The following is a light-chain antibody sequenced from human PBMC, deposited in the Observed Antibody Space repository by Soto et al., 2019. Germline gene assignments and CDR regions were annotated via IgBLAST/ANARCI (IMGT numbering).Light chain of an antibody. CDR1: QGLLYMDG. CDR2: KAS. V-gene: IGKV1-5*03. J-gene: IGKJ1*01. Sequence: MTQSPLSLSVSLGQAASISCWSSQGLLYMDGNTYLNWYQQKPGKAPKLLIYKASALKSGVPSRFSGSGSGTEFTLTISSLQPDDFATYYCQHYNSYSEAFGQGTKVDIK. CDR3: QHYNSYSEA.